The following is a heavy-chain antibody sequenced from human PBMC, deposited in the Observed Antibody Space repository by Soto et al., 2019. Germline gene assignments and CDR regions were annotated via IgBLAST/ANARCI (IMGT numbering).Heavy chain of an antibody. Sequence: SETLSLTCTVSGGSISSGGYYWSWIRQHPGKGLEWIGYIYYSGSTYYNPSLKSRVTISVDTSKNQFSLKLSSVTAADTAVYYCARALTWGYYYDSSGYRNWFDPWGQGTLVTVSS. D-gene: IGHD3-22*01. J-gene: IGHJ5*02. CDR2: IYYSGST. CDR1: GGSISSGGYY. V-gene: IGHV4-31*03. CDR3: ARALTWGYYYDSSGYRNWFDP.